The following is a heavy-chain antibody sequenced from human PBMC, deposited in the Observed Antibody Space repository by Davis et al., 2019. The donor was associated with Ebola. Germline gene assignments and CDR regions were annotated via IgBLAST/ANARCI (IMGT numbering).Heavy chain of an antibody. J-gene: IGHJ6*02. CDR2: ISYSGNT. CDR3: TRALMTYSTLTTRYYYYGVDV. Sequence: SETLSLTCTVSGGSISSHYWSWIRQPPGKGLEWIGYISYSGNTNYNPSPKSRVTVSVDTSKNQFSLQLSSVTAADTAVYYCTRALMTYSTLTTRYYYYGVDVWGQGTTVTVSS. D-gene: IGHD4-11*01. CDR1: GGSISSHY. V-gene: IGHV4-59*11.